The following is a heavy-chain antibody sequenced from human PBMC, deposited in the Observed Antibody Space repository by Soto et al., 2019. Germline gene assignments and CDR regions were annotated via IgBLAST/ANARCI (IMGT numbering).Heavy chain of an antibody. CDR2: INSDGSST. Sequence: EVQLVESGGGLVQPGGSLRLSCEASGFTFSTFWMHWVRQAPGKGLVWVSRINSDGSSTNYADSVKGRVTISRDNAKNTLYLQLNSPRPEDTAVYYCATDFEYWGQGTLVTVSS. CDR3: ATDFEY. CDR1: GFTFSTFW. J-gene: IGHJ4*02. V-gene: IGHV3-74*01.